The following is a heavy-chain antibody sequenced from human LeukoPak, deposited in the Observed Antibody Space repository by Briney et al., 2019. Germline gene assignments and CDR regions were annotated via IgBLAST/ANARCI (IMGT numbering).Heavy chain of an antibody. Sequence: SETLSLTCAVYGGSFSGYYWSWIRQPPGKGLEWIGEINHSGSTNYDPSLKSRVTISVDTSKNQFSLKLSSVTAADTAVYYCAREGRAYCSGGSCSTLRYYYYMDVWGKGTTVTVSS. D-gene: IGHD2-15*01. CDR3: AREGRAYCSGGSCSTLRYYYYMDV. J-gene: IGHJ6*03. CDR2: INHSGST. V-gene: IGHV4-34*01. CDR1: GGSFSGYY.